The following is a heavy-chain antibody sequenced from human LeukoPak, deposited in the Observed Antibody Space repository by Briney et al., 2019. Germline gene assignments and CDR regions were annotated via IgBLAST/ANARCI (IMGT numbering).Heavy chain of an antibody. V-gene: IGHV1-69*01. CDR2: IIPIFGTA. CDR1: GGTFSSYA. Sequence: SVKVSCKASGGTFSSYAISWVRQAPGQGLEWMGGIIPIFGTANYAQKFQGRVTITADESTSTAYMELSSLRSEDTAVYYCARGVCSGGSCYFYYWGQGTLVTVSS. CDR3: ARGVCSGGSCYFYY. J-gene: IGHJ4*02. D-gene: IGHD2-15*01.